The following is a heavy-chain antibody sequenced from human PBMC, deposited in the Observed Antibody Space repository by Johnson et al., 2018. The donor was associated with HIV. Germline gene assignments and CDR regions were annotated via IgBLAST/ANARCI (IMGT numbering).Heavy chain of an antibody. CDR3: AREWLYGFDI. Sequence: QVQLVESGGGVVQPGRSLRLSCAASEFSFSTYALHWVRQAPGEGLEWVAVISYDGVNKYYADSVKGRFTISRDNSKNTLYLQMNRLRAEDTAVYYCAREWLYGFDIWGQGTMVTVSS. CDR2: ISYDGVNK. CDR1: EFSFSTYA. J-gene: IGHJ3*02. V-gene: IGHV3-30*14. D-gene: IGHD5-24*01.